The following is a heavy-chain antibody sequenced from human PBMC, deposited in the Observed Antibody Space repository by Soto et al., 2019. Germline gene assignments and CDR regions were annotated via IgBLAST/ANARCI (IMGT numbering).Heavy chain of an antibody. J-gene: IGHJ4*02. CDR3: ARALYYYDNSGLAY. Sequence: QVRLEQSGPEVKKTGASVKVSCKASGYTFTSYGISWVRQAPGQGLEWMGWIDICSGDANYAQSFQDIVTMTRDTSANIVSMGMRTLGSHYTGVYYCARALYYYDNSGLAYWGQGTLVTVSS. D-gene: IGHD3-22*01. V-gene: IGHV1-18*01. CDR2: IDICSGDA. CDR1: GYTFTSYG.